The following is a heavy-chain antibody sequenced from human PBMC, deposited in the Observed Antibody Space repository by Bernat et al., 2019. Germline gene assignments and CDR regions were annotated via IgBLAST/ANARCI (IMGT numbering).Heavy chain of an antibody. J-gene: IGHJ6*02. D-gene: IGHD3-10*01. Sequence: QLQLQESGPGLVKPSETLSLTCTVSGGSISSSSYYWGWIRQPPGKGLEWIGSIYYSGSTYYNPSLKSRVTISVDTSKNQFSLKLSSVTAADTAVYYCARPPRVLWFGEPYSSYGMDVWGQGTTVTVSS. CDR3: ARPPRVLWFGEPYSSYGMDV. CDR1: GGSISSSSYY. CDR2: IYYSGST. V-gene: IGHV4-39*01.